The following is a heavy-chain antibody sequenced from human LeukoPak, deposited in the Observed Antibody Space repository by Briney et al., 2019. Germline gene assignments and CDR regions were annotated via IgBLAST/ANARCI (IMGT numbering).Heavy chain of an antibody. J-gene: IGHJ6*03. Sequence: SETLSLTCTVSGGSISSGGYYWSWIRQPAGKGLEWIGRIYTSGSTNYNPSLKSRVTMSVDTSKNQFSLKLSSVTAADTAVYYCTRTYSSSWFSMRAAYYYMDVWGKGTTVIVSS. CDR3: TRTYSSSWFSMRAAYYYMDV. CDR1: GGSISSGGYY. V-gene: IGHV4-61*02. CDR2: IYTSGST. D-gene: IGHD6-13*01.